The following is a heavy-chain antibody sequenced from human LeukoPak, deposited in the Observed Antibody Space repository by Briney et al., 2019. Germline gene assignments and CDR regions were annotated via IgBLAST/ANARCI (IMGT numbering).Heavy chain of an antibody. D-gene: IGHD4-23*01. CDR3: AGNYGGNSNY. V-gene: IGHV3-7*04. CDR1: GFTFSNYW. CDR2: IKQDGTQK. J-gene: IGHJ4*02. Sequence: PGGSLRLSCAASGFTFSNYWMTWVRQAPGKGLEWVANIKQDGTQKNYVDSVKGRFTISRDNAKNSLYLQMNSLRAEDTAVYYCAGNYGGNSNYWGQGTQVTVSS.